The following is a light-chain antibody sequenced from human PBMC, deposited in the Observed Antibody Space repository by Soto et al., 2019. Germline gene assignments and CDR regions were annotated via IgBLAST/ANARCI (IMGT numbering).Light chain of an antibody. CDR3: SSYTSSSTPYV. CDR1: SSDVGGYNY. V-gene: IGLV2-14*01. J-gene: IGLJ1*01. Sequence: QPALTQPASVSGSPGQSITISCTGTSSDVGGYNYVSWYQQHPGKAPKLMIYDVSNRPSGVSNRFSGSKSGNTASLTISGLQAEDEADYYCSSYTSSSTPYVFGTGTRSPS. CDR2: DVS.